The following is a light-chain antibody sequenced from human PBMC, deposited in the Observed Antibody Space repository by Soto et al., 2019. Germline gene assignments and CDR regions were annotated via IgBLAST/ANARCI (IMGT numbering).Light chain of an antibody. V-gene: IGKV3-20*01. CDR1: QSVSSD. Sequence: EIVLTQSPGTLSVSPGERATVSCTASQSVSSDLAWYQQKPGQAPRLLIYDASTRATGIPARFSGSGSGTDFTLTISRLEPEDFAVFYCQQYGSSRGTFGQGTKVDIK. CDR2: DAS. J-gene: IGKJ1*01. CDR3: QQYGSSRGT.